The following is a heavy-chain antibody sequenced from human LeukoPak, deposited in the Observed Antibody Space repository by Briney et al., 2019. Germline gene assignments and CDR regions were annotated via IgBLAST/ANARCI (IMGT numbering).Heavy chain of an antibody. J-gene: IGHJ4*02. V-gene: IGHV4-59*01. D-gene: IGHD5-24*01. Sequence: SETLSLTCTVSGGSISSYYWSWIRQPPGKGLEWIGYIYYSGSTNYNPSLKSRVTISVDTSKNQFSLKLSSVTAVDTAVYYCARVSQDGSYYWGQGTLVTVSS. CDR2: IYYSGST. CDR1: GGSISSYY. CDR3: ARVSQDGSYY.